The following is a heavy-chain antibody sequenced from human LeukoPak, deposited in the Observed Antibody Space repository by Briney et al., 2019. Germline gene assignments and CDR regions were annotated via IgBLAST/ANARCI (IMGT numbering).Heavy chain of an antibody. D-gene: IGHD3-22*01. J-gene: IGHJ4*02. CDR2: IYYSGST. V-gene: IGHV4-30-4*01. CDR3: ARAGYYYDSSGYYTLGYFDY. CDR1: GGSISSGDYY. Sequence: SQTLSLTCTVSGGSISSGDYYWSWIRQPPGKGLEWIGYIYYSGSTYCNPSLKSRVTISVDTSKNQFSLKLSSVTVADTAVYYCARAGYYYDSSGYYTLGYFDYWGQGTLVTVSS.